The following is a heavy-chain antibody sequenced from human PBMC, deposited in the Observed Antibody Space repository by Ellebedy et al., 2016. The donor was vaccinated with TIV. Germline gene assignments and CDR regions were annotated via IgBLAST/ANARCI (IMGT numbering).Heavy chain of an antibody. Sequence: MPSETLSLTCTVSGGSITFSRRNYWNWIRQLPGRGLEWIGYIHHNGATFYHPSLKSRATISIDTSQNQFSLNLRSVTAADTAVYYCATGDSSPWLCELWGRGALVTVSS. D-gene: IGHD5-12*01. J-gene: IGHJ2*01. CDR3: ATGDSSPWLCEL. CDR1: GGSITFSRRNY. V-gene: IGHV4-31*03. CDR2: IHHNGAT.